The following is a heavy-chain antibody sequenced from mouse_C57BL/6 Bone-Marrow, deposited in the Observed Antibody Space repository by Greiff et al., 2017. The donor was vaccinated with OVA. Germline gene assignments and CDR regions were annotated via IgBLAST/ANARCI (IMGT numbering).Heavy chain of an antibody. V-gene: IGHV5-4*01. Sequence: EVQGVESGGGLVKPGGSLKLSCAASGFTFSSYAMSWVRQTPEKRLEWVATISDGGSYTYYPDNVKGRFTISRDNAKNNLYLQMSHLKSEDTAMYYCAREGLPHYVWGTGTTVTVSS. CDR3: AREGLPHYV. CDR2: ISDGGSYT. J-gene: IGHJ1*03. D-gene: IGHD5-5*01. CDR1: GFTFSSYA.